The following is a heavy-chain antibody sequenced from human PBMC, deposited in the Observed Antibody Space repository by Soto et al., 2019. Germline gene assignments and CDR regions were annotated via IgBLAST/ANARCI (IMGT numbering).Heavy chain of an antibody. CDR3: TWHLDI. CDR2: IKSTDTGGTT. CDR1: GFTFKDAW. J-gene: IGHJ6*02. V-gene: IGHV3-15*01. Sequence: QLVESGGGFIKPGGSLRLSCSASGFTFKDAWMSWVRQAPGKGLEWVGHIKSTDTGGTTDYAAPVNGRFTISKDVSKNILDLQMNSLKTEDTARYFCTWHLDIWGQGTSVFVSS.